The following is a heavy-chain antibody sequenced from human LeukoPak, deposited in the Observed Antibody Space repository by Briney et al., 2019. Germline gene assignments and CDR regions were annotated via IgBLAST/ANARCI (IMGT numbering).Heavy chain of an antibody. D-gene: IGHD3-22*01. V-gene: IGHV3-74*01. Sequence: GGSLRLSCAASGFTFKLYWMHWVRQVPGKGPAWVARINDDGSDTVYADSVKGRFTISRDDAKNMLLLQMNSLRGEDTAVYHCVRGGPSTWFWGQGTLVTVSS. CDR2: INDDGSDT. J-gene: IGHJ4*02. CDR1: GFTFKLYW. CDR3: VRGGPSTWF.